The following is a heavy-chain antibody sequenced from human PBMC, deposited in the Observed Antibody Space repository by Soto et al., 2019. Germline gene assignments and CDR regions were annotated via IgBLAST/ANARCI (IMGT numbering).Heavy chain of an antibody. J-gene: IGHJ5*01. Sequence: PSETLSLTCTVSGASLNGYFWSWIRQAPGKGLEWIGHIYYTGSPNYNPSLRSRVTISVDTSKQQVSLMLKSVTAADTAVYFCARAPSWNYDSWGQGTLVTVS. CDR2: IYYTGSP. CDR3: ARAPSWNYDS. D-gene: IGHD1-7*01. V-gene: IGHV4-59*01. CDR1: GASLNGYF.